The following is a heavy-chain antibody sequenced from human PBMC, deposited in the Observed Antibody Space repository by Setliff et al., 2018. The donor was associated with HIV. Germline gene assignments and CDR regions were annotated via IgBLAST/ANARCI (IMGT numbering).Heavy chain of an antibody. CDR3: AREWNGGYDY. CDR2: ISSSSSYM. J-gene: IGHJ4*02. D-gene: IGHD2-8*01. V-gene: IGHV3-21*01. Sequence: GGSLRLSCAASGFTFSSYSMNWVRQAPGKGLEWVSSISSSSSYMYYADSVKGRFTISRDNAKNSLYLQMNSLRAEDTAVYYCAREWNGGYDYWGQGTLVTVSS. CDR1: GFTFSSYS.